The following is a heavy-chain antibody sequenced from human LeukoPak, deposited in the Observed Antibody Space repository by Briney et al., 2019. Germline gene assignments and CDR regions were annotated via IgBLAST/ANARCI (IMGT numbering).Heavy chain of an antibody. J-gene: IGHJ6*02. V-gene: IGHV3-48*03. D-gene: IGHD3-22*01. CDR3: ARHTSVVTVSTSYYYYHGMDI. Sequence: PGGSLRLSCAASEFTFSSYEMNWVRQAPGKGLEWISYITSHGGTIKYADSVKGRFIISRDNTKNSLYLQMNSLRAEDTAIYYCARHTSVVTVSTSYYYYHGMDIWGQGTTVTVSS. CDR1: EFTFSSYE. CDR2: ITSHGGTI.